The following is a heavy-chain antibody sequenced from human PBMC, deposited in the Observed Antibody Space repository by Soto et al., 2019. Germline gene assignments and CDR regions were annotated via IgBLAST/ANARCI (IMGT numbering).Heavy chain of an antibody. J-gene: IGHJ3*02. CDR2: ISHSGSS. Sequence: QVQLQESGPGLVKPSGTLSLTCAVSGGSFSSSNWWSWVRQPPGKGLQWIGEISHSGSSNYNPSLKSRVTISLDKSKNQFSLKLSSVTAADTAVYYCARVITMVRELPTWAFDIWGQGTVVTVSS. D-gene: IGHD3-10*01. CDR3: ARVITMVRELPTWAFDI. CDR1: GGSFSSSNW. V-gene: IGHV4-4*02.